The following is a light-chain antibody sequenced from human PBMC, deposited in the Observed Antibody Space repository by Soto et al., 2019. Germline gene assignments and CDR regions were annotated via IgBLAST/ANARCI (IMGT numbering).Light chain of an antibody. J-gene: IGKJ2*01. Sequence: AIRMTQSPSSFTASTGDRVTITCRASQGISSYLAWYQQKPGKAPKLLIYAASTLQSGVPSRFSGSGSGTDFTLTTSCLQSENFATYYCQQYYSYPYTFGQGTMLEI. CDR1: QGISSY. CDR3: QQYYSYPYT. V-gene: IGKV1-8*01. CDR2: AAS.